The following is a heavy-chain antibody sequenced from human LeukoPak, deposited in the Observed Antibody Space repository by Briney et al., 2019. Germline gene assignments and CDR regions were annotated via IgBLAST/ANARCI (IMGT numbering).Heavy chain of an antibody. CDR3: ARGGYIYDYVWGSYRYETLDY. V-gene: IGHV4-61*02. J-gene: IGHJ4*02. CDR1: GDSISSGNYY. CDR2: IYSTGST. Sequence: PSQTLSLTCSVSGDSISSGNYYWTWIRQPAGKGLEWIGRIYSTGSTNYNHSLKSRVTISVDTSKNQFSLRLSSVTAADTAVYYCARGGYIYDYVWGSYRYETLDYWGQGTLVTVSS. D-gene: IGHD3-16*02.